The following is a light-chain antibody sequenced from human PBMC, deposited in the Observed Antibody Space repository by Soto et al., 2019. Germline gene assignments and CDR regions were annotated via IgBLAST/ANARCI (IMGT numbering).Light chain of an antibody. V-gene: IGLV2-8*01. CDR2: EVI. CDR1: SSDVGGYNY. Sequence: QSALTQPPSASGSPGQSVTISCTGTSSDVGGYNYVSWYQQHPGKAPKLMIYEVIKRPSGVPDRFSGSKSGNTASLTVSGFQAEDEADYYCTSYTASNNYVFGTGTKLTVL. J-gene: IGLJ1*01. CDR3: TSYTASNNYV.